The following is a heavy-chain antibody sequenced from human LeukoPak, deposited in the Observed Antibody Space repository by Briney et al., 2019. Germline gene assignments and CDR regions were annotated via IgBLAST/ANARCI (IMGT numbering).Heavy chain of an antibody. J-gene: IGHJ3*02. CDR2: IRSRAYGGTT. Sequence: GGSLRLSCTASGFTFGDYAVTWVRRAPGKGLEWVGFIRSRAYGGTTDDAAPVKGRFTISRDDSKNTLYLQMNSLKTEDTAVYYCTTVWNCGGDCSDAFDIWGQGTMVTVSS. D-gene: IGHD2-21*02. CDR3: TTVWNCGGDCSDAFDI. CDR1: GFTFGDYA. V-gene: IGHV3-49*04.